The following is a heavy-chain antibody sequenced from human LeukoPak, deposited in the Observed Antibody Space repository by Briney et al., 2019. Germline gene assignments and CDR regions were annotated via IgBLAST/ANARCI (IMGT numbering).Heavy chain of an antibody. J-gene: IGHJ6*03. D-gene: IGHD3-10*01. CDR3: ARDGTMVRGVHYYYYYMDV. CDR1: GYTFTSYD. Sequence: ASVKVSCKASGYTFTSYDINWVRQATGQGLEWMGWMNPNSGNTGYAQKFQGRVTMTRNTSISTAYMELSSLRSEDTAVYYCARDGTMVRGVHYYYYYMDVWGKGTTVTVSS. CDR2: MNPNSGNT. V-gene: IGHV1-8*01.